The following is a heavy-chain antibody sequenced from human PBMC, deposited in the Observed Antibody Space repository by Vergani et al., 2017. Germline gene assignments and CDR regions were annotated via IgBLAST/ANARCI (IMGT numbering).Heavy chain of an antibody. D-gene: IGHD2-15*01. J-gene: IGHJ4*02. CDR1: GFTFSSYS. Sequence: EVQLVESGEGLVKPGGSLRLSCAASGFTFSSYSMNWVRQAPGKGLEWVSSISSSSSYIYYADSVKGRFTISRDNAKNSLYLQMNSLRAEDTAVYYCARDCPGCSGGTDYWGQGTLVTVSS. CDR2: ISSSSSYI. CDR3: ARDCPGCSGGTDY. V-gene: IGHV3-21*01.